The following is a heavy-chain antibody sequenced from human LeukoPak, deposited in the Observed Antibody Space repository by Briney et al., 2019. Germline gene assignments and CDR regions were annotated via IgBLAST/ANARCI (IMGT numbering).Heavy chain of an antibody. Sequence: GGSLRLSYAASGFTFSDYYMSWIRQAPGKGLEWVSYISSSGSTIYYADSVKGRFAISRDNAKNSLYLQMNSLRAEDTAVYYCARANEYSSSSWGFDYWGQGTLVTVSS. CDR3: ARANEYSSSSWGFDY. J-gene: IGHJ4*02. CDR2: ISSSGSTI. D-gene: IGHD6-6*01. CDR1: GFTFSDYY. V-gene: IGHV3-11*01.